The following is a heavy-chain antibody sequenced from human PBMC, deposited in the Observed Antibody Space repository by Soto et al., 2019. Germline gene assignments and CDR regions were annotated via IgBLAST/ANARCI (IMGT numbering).Heavy chain of an antibody. V-gene: IGHV4-31*03. D-gene: IGHD3-10*01. CDR3: ARDKGRVRGAHNWFDP. CDR1: GGSISSGGYY. Sequence: QVQLQESGPGLVKPSQTLSLTCTVSGGSISSGGYYWSWIRQHPGKGLEWIGYIYYSGSTYYNPSLESRVTISVDTSKNQFSLKLSSVTAADTAVYYCARDKGRVRGAHNWFDPWGQGTLVTVSS. J-gene: IGHJ5*02. CDR2: IYYSGST.